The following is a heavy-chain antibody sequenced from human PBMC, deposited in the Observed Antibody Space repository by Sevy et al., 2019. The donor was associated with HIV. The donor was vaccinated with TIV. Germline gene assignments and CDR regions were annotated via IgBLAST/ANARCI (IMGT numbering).Heavy chain of an antibody. Sequence: GGSLRLSCAASGFVFSSYTMNWVRQSPGKGLEWVSSISSSSRYIFYADSVKGRFTISRDNARNSLYLQMNSLMAEDTAVYYCARDMAYGSGSIVYDYWGQGTLVTVSS. V-gene: IGHV3-21*01. CDR1: GFVFSSYT. J-gene: IGHJ4*02. CDR2: ISSSSRYI. D-gene: IGHD3-10*01. CDR3: ARDMAYGSGSIVYDY.